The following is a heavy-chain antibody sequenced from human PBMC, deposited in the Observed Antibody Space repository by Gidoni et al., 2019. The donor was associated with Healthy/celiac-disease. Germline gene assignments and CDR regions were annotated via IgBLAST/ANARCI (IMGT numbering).Heavy chain of an antibody. CDR2: IYHSGST. J-gene: IGHJ4*02. CDR3: ARLPITMIESVVFDY. V-gene: IGHV4-38-2*01. D-gene: IGHD3-22*01. Sequence: QVQLQESGPGLVKPSETLSLTCAVSGYSISSGYYWGWIRQPPGKGLEWIGSIYHSGSTYYNPSLKSRVTISVDTSKNQFSLKLSSVTAADTAVYYCARLPITMIESVVFDYWGQGTLVTVSS. CDR1: GYSISSGYY.